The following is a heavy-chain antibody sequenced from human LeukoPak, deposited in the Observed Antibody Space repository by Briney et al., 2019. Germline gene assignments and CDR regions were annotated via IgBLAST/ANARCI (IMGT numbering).Heavy chain of an antibody. CDR2: IYSGGET. D-gene: IGHD6-13*01. Sequence: GGSLRLSCAASGFTVSNNYMDWVRQAPGKGLEWVSHIYSGGETYYTDSLKGRFTISRDSSKNTLYLQMNTLRAEDTAVYYCARDPPAVAAGTYAWGQGTQVTVSS. CDR1: GFTVSNNY. V-gene: IGHV3-66*01. J-gene: IGHJ5*02. CDR3: ARDPPAVAAGTYA.